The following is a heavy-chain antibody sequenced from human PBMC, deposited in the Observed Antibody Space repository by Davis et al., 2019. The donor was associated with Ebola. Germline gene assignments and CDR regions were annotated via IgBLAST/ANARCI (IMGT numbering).Heavy chain of an antibody. CDR1: GDSVSGKSGA. V-gene: IGHV6-1*01. J-gene: IGHJ6*04. CDR3: ARGWLRAGMDV. Sequence: LRLSCAISGDSVSGKSGAWNWIRQSPSRGLEWLGRTYYNSKWYSDYATSVRGRITINADTSGNKFYLQLNSVTPEDTALYYCARGWLRAGMDVWGEGTTVTVSS. D-gene: IGHD5-18*01. CDR2: TYYNSKWYS.